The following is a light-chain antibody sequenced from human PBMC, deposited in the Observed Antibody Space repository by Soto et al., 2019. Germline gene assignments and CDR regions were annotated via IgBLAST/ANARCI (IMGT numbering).Light chain of an antibody. Sequence: DIQMTQSPSTLSASVGDRVTITCRASQSISNSLAWYQQKPGKAPNLLIYKASSLESGVPSRFSGSGSGTEFTLTISILQPDDFATYYCRQDVSYPVTFGVGTKVEMK. V-gene: IGKV1-5*03. CDR2: KAS. CDR3: RQDVSYPVT. J-gene: IGKJ4*01. CDR1: QSISNS.